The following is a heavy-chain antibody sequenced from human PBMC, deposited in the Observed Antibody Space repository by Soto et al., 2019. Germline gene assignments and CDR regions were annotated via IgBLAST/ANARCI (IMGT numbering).Heavy chain of an antibody. D-gene: IGHD6-6*01. Sequence: ASVKVSCKASGYTFTSYGISWVRQAPGQGLEWMGWISAYNGNTNYAQKLQGRVTMTTDTSTSTAYMELRSLRSDDTAVYYCARAAQYSSSVPYYYYGMDVWGQGTTVTVSS. CDR2: ISAYNGNT. J-gene: IGHJ6*02. CDR3: ARAAQYSSSVPYYYYGMDV. CDR1: GYTFTSYG. V-gene: IGHV1-18*01.